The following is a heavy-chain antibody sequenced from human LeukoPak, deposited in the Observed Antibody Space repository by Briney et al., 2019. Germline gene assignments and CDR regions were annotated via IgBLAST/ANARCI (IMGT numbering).Heavy chain of an antibody. J-gene: IGHJ4*02. Sequence: GGSLRLSCAASGFTVSSNYMSWVRQAPGKGLEWVSVIYSGGSTYYADSVEGRFTISRDNSKNTLYLQMNSLRVEDTAVYYCARDRVNWNDVGGLFDYWGQGTLVTVSS. CDR2: IYSGGST. D-gene: IGHD1-1*01. CDR1: GFTVSSNY. CDR3: ARDRVNWNDVGGLFDY. V-gene: IGHV3-53*01.